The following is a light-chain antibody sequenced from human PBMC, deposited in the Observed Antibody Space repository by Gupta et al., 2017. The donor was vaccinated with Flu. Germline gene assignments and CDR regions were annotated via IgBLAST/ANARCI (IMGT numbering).Light chain of an antibody. Sequence: SSLYASVGDRGTSTCRARQRIRNYLGWYKQKPKEAPKLLVYSASSWQRGVTSRFSGCGYGKDLALTSSRRQQEDCSSYCCHQTDNNPLLTFGHGTKVDIK. V-gene: IGKV1-39*01. J-gene: IGKJ1*01. CDR2: SAS. CDR1: QRIRNY. CDR3: HQTDNNPLLT.